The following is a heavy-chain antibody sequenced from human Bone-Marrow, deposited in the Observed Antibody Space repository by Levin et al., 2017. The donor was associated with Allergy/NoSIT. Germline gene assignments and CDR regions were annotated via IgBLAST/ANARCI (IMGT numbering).Heavy chain of an antibody. D-gene: IGHD3-10*01. CDR1: GFTFSDYY. CDR2: ISSSGSTI. Sequence: GESLKISCAASGFTFSDYYMSWIRQAPGKGLEWVSYISSSGSTIYYADSVKGRFTISRDNAKNSLYLQMNSLRAEDTAVYYCARDQRVGRAFDIWGQGTMVTVSS. V-gene: IGHV3-11*01. J-gene: IGHJ3*02. CDR3: ARDQRVGRAFDI.